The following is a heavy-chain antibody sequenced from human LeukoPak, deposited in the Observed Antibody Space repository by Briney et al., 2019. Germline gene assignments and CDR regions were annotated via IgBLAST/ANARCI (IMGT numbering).Heavy chain of an antibody. D-gene: IGHD2-2*01. CDR1: GGSISSYY. Sequence: SETLSLTCTVSGGSISSYYWSWIRQPAGKGQEWIGRIYTSGSTNYNPSLKSRVTMSVDTSKNQFSLKLSSVTAADTAVYYCARGATQDIVVVPAAIGTHYFDYWGQGTLVTVSS. CDR2: IYTSGST. CDR3: ARGATQDIVVVPAAIGTHYFDY. J-gene: IGHJ4*02. V-gene: IGHV4-4*07.